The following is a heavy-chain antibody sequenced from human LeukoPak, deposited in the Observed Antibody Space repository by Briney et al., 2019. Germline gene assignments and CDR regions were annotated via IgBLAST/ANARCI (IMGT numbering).Heavy chain of an antibody. D-gene: IGHD3-22*01. CDR1: GFTFDDYG. J-gene: IGHJ2*01. Sequence: GGSLRLSCAASGFTFDDYGMSWVRQAPGKGLEWVSGINWNGGSTGYADSVKGRFTISRDNAKNSLFLQMNSLRAEDTAMYYCARDPGTDSSGYTWYFDLWGRGTLVTVSS. CDR2: INWNGGST. V-gene: IGHV3-20*04. CDR3: ARDPGTDSSGYTWYFDL.